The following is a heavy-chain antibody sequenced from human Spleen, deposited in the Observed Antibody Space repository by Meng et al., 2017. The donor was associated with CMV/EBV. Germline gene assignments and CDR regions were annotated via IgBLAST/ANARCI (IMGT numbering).Heavy chain of an antibody. CDR3: ARDKNWGPDY. CDR1: GYTFTDYY. Sequence: ASVKVSCKASGYTFTDYYMHWVRQAPGQGLEWIGWIKVKSGGTKYAQKFQGRVTMTRDTSINTGYMELSRLTSDDTAVYYCARDKNWGPDYWGQGTLVTVSS. D-gene: IGHD7-27*01. CDR2: IKVKSGGT. V-gene: IGHV1-2*02. J-gene: IGHJ4*02.